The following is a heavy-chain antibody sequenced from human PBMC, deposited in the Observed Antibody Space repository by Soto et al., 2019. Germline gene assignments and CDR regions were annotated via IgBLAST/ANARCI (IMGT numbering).Heavy chain of an antibody. D-gene: IGHD2-21*01. Sequence: QVQLVQSGAEVKKPGASVKVSCKASGYTFTSYGISWVRQAPGQGLEWMGWISAYNGNTNYAQKLQGRVTMTTDTSTSTAYMGLRSLRSDDTAVYYCARDRGGLWWPDAYYYGIDVWGQGTTVTVSS. CDR1: GYTFTSYG. CDR3: ARDRGGLWWPDAYYYGIDV. J-gene: IGHJ6*02. CDR2: ISAYNGNT. V-gene: IGHV1-18*01.